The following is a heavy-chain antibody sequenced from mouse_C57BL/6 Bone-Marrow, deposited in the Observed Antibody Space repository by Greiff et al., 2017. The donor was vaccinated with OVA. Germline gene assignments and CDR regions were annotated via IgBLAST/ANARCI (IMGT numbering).Heavy chain of an antibody. CDR3: ARDNY. J-gene: IGHJ2*01. CDR1: GFTFSSYA. CDR2: ISDGGSYT. V-gene: IGHV5-4*01. Sequence: EVMLVESGGGLVKPGGSLKLSCAASGFTFSSYAMSWVRQTPEKRLEWVATISDGGSYTYYPDNVKGRFTSSRDNAKNNLYLQMRHLKSEDTAMYYCARDNYWGQGTTLTVSS.